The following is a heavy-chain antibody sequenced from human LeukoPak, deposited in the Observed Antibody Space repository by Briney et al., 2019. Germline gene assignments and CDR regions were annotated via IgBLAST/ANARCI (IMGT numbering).Heavy chain of an antibody. Sequence: ASVTVSCKTSGYTFTDYYIHWVRQAPGQGLEWMGWINPSSGGTNYAQKFQGRVTMTRDTSISTAYMELSRLRSDDTAVYYCARVTPAYFDYWGQGTLVTVSS. D-gene: IGHD4-23*01. CDR2: INPSSGGT. CDR3: ARVTPAYFDY. V-gene: IGHV1-2*02. CDR1: GYTFTDYY. J-gene: IGHJ4*02.